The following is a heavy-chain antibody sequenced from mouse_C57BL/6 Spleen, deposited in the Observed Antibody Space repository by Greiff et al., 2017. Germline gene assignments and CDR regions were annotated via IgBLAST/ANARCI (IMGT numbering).Heavy chain of an antibody. J-gene: IGHJ2*01. CDR3: ARSVPLRHADY. D-gene: IGHD1-2*01. V-gene: IGHV1-55*01. CDR1: GYTFTSYW. Sequence: QVQLQQSGAELVKPGASVKMSCKASGYTFTSYWITWVKQRPGQGLEWIGDIYPGSGSTNYNEKFKSKATLAVDTSSSTAYMQRSSLTSEDSAVYYCARSVPLRHADYWGQGTTLTVSS. CDR2: IYPGSGST.